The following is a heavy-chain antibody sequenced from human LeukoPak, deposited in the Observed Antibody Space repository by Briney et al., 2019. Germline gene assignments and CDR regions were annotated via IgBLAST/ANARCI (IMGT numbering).Heavy chain of an antibody. CDR3: ALRPQWLLHEY. J-gene: IGHJ4*02. V-gene: IGHV4-34*01. CDR1: GGSFSGYH. D-gene: IGHD3-22*01. CDR2: INHSGST. Sequence: SETLSLTRAVYGGSFSGYHWSWIRQPPGKGLEWIGGINHSGSTNYNPSLKGRVTISVDKSNIQFSLKVNSVTAADTAVYYCALRPQWLLHEYWGQGTLVTVSS.